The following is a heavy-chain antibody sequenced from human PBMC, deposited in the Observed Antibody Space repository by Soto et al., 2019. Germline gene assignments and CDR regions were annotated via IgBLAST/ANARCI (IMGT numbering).Heavy chain of an antibody. CDR1: GDSISGYY. D-gene: IGHD5-12*01. V-gene: IGHV4-59*08. Sequence: QVQLQESGPGLVKPSETLSLSCTVSGDSISGYYWSWIRQPPGKGLEWVGYVYDSGTTNYSPSLKSRVTISIDTSKNQFSLTLVSVTAADTAVYYCASQADGYNFIVDYWGQGTLVTVSS. J-gene: IGHJ4*02. CDR3: ASQADGYNFIVDY. CDR2: VYDSGTT.